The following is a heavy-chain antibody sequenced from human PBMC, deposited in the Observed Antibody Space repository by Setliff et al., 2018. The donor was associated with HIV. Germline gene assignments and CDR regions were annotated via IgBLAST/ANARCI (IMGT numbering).Heavy chain of an antibody. CDR3: AREGYSADAFDI. V-gene: IGHV1-3*04. CDR2: INTHNGNT. Sequence: ASVKVSCKASGYTFTAYAMHWVRQAPGQRLEWMGWINTHNGNTNSAQMFQGRVTMTTDTSTSTAYMELRSLRSDDTAVYYCAREGYSADAFDIWGQGTMVTVSS. CDR1: GYTFTAYA. D-gene: IGHD4-4*01. J-gene: IGHJ3*02.